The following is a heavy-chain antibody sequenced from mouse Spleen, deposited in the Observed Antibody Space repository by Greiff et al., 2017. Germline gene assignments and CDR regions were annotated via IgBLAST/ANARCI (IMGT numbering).Heavy chain of an antibody. J-gene: IGHJ3*01. D-gene: IGHD2-10*02. V-gene: IGHV3-6*01. Sequence: EVHLVESGPGLVKPSQSLSLTCSVTGYSITSGYYWNWIRQFPGNKLEWMGYISYDGSNNYNPSLKNRISITRDTSKNQFFLKLNSVTTEDTATYYCARGEYGNWFAYWGQGTLVTVSA. CDR2: ISYDGSN. CDR3: ARGEYGNWFAY. CDR1: GYSITSGYY.